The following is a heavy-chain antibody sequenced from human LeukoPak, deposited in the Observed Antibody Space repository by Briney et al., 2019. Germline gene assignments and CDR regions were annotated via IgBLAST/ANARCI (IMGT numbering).Heavy chain of an antibody. CDR2: ISNSGSST. Sequence: GGSLRLSCAASGFTFSDYYMSWIRQAPGKGLEWVSYISNSGSSTNYADSVRGRFTISRDNAKNSLDLQMSSLRADDAAVYYCARGGGSSSVGFDIWGQGTMVTVSS. V-gene: IGHV3-11*01. J-gene: IGHJ3*02. CDR1: GFTFSDYY. CDR3: ARGGGSSSVGFDI. D-gene: IGHD6-6*01.